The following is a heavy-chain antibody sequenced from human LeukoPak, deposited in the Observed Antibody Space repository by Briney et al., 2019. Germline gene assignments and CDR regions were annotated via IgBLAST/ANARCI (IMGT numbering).Heavy chain of an antibody. D-gene: IGHD3-16*01. CDR3: TRRFRGLEWHFDF. Sequence: GGSLSLSCAASGFTFSIYWMTCVRQSPGKGVEWVANIKQDGSEKYYVDSVKGRFTISRDNAKNSLYLQMNSLRAEDTAVYYCTRRFRGLEWHFDFWGRGTLVTVSS. J-gene: IGHJ2*01. CDR2: IKQDGSEK. V-gene: IGHV3-7*03. CDR1: GFTFSIYW.